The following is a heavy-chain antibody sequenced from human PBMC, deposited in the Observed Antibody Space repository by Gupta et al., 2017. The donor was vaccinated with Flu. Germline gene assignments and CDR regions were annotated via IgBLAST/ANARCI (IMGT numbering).Heavy chain of an antibody. CDR2: IIWHSGRS. CDR3: VKEMGSYGVFDH. CDR1: GFTFDDYT. V-gene: IGHV3-9*01. Sequence: EVQLVESGGGLVQPGMSLRLSCAASGFTFDDYTMHWVRQPPGKGLEWVSGIIWHSGRSDEADSVKGRFTISRDKAKKSLYLEMKSLRQEDTALYYWVKEMGSYGVFDHWGQGTLVTVS. D-gene: IGHD3-16*01. J-gene: IGHJ4*02.